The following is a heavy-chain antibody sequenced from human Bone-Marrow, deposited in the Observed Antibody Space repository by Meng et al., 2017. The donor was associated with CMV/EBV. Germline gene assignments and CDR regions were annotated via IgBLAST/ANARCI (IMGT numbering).Heavy chain of an antibody. D-gene: IGHD3-10*01. CDR2: ISGSGGST. V-gene: IGHV3-23*01. J-gene: IGHJ4*01. CDR3: ARRLYGSGTLDY. Sequence: GGSLRLSCAASGFTFSSYAMSWVRQAPGKGLEWVSAISGSGGSTYYADSVKGRFTISRDNSKNTMYLQMNSLRAEDTAVYYCARRLYGSGTLDYWGPGYRVNGFS. CDR1: GFTFSSYA.